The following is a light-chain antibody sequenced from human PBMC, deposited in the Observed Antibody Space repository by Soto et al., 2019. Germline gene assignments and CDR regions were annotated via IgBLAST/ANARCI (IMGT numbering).Light chain of an antibody. CDR3: QQYYSYPPRT. J-gene: IGKJ1*01. Sequence: AIRMTQSPSSFSASTGDRVTITCRASQGISSYLAWYQQKPGKAPKLLIYAASTLQSGVPSRFSGCGSGTDFTLTISCLQSEDFATYYCQQYYSYPPRTFGQGTKVEIK. CDR2: AAS. CDR1: QGISSY. V-gene: IGKV1-8*01.